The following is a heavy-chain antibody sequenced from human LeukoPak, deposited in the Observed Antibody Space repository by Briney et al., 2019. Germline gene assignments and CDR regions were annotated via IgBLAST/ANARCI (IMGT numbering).Heavy chain of an antibody. CDR2: IFSSSTYI. D-gene: IGHD2/OR15-2a*01. J-gene: IGHJ4*02. V-gene: IGHV3-21*06. Sequence: GGSLRLSCAASGFAFNTYSMNWVRQAPGKGLEWVSFIFSSSTYIYYTDSVKGRFTISRDNAKNTLYLQMNSLRAEDTAVYYCARDWFHAIDYWGQGTLVTVSS. CDR3: ARDWFHAIDY. CDR1: GFAFNTYS.